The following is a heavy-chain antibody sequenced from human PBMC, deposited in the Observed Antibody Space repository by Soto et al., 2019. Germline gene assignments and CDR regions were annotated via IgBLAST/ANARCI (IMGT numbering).Heavy chain of an antibody. Sequence: EVQLMESGGGLVKPGGSLRLSCEGSGFNFNNAWLSWVRQVPEKGLEWVGRIKRTIDGGTTEYAAPVKGRFTMSRDDSKTTMFLQMNGLETEDTAVYYCVAGANFDIWGQGTMVTVSS. D-gene: IGHD1-26*01. CDR1: GFNFNNAW. CDR2: IKRTIDGGTT. J-gene: IGHJ3*02. V-gene: IGHV3-15*01. CDR3: VAGANFDI.